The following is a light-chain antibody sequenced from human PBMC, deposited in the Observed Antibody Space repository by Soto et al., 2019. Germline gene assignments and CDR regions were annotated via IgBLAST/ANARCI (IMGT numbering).Light chain of an antibody. V-gene: IGKV3-11*01. CDR3: QQRSNGPLT. CDR2: DAS. J-gene: IGKJ5*01. Sequence: EIVLTQSPATLSLSPGERVTLSCRASQSVSSYFAWYQQKPGQAPRLLIYDASNRATGIPARFSGSGSGTDFTLTISSLEPEDFAVYYWQQRSNGPLTFGQGTRLEIK. CDR1: QSVSSY.